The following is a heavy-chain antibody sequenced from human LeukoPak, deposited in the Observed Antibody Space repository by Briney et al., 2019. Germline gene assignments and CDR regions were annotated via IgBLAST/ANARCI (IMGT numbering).Heavy chain of an antibody. CDR1: GFTFSSYW. CDR2: INSDGSST. Sequence: PGGSLRLSCAASGFTFSSYWMHWVHQAPGKGLVWVSRINSDGSSTSYADSVKGRFTISRDNAKNTLYLQMTSLRAEDTAVYYCARDGNYDILTGSTLYYFDYWGQGTLVTVSS. J-gene: IGHJ4*02. D-gene: IGHD3-9*01. V-gene: IGHV3-74*01. CDR3: ARDGNYDILTGSTLYYFDY.